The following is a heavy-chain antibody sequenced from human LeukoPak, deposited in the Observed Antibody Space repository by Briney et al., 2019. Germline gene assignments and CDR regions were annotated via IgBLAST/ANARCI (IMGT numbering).Heavy chain of an antibody. CDR2: ICGSWGST. CDR3: AKSPLTYSSSWYGY. V-gene: IGHV3-23*01. Sequence: PGGALRLSLAASWVTFSSYAMCWVRPAPREGLGCGSAICGSWGSTYYADSVKGRFTISRDNSKNTLYLQMNSLRDEDTAVYYWAKSPLTYSSSWYGYWGQGTLVTVSS. J-gene: IGHJ4*02. CDR1: WVTFSSYA. D-gene: IGHD6-13*01.